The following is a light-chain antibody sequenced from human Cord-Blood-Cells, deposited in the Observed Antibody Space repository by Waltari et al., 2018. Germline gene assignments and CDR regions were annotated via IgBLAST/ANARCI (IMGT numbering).Light chain of an antibody. CDR3: SSYTSSSTWV. CDR1: SSDVGGYNY. V-gene: IGLV2-14*01. J-gene: IGLJ3*02. CDR2: DVS. Sequence: QSALTQPASVSGSPGQSITISCTGTSSDVGGYNYVYWYQQHPGKVPKLMIYDVSNRPSGVSNRFSGSKSGNTASLTISGLQAEDEADYYCSSYTSSSTWVFGGGTKLTVL.